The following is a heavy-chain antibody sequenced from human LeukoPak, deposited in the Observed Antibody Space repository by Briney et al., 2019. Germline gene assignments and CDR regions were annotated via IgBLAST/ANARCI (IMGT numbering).Heavy chain of an antibody. J-gene: IGHJ4*02. CDR3: ASVGDDFWSGYYD. V-gene: IGHV1-2*02. Sequence: ASVKVSCKASGYTFTVYYMHWVRQAPGQGLEWMGWINPNSGGTNYAQKFQGRVTMTRDTSISTAYMELSRLRSDDTAVYYCASVGDDFWSGYYDWGQGTLVTVSS. D-gene: IGHD3-3*01. CDR1: GYTFTVYY. CDR2: INPNSGGT.